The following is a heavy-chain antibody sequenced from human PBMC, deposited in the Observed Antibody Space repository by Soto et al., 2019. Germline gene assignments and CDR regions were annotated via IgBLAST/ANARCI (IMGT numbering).Heavy chain of an antibody. J-gene: IGHJ6*02. V-gene: IGHV3-23*01. CDR3: ARDYGDYGFYYYGMDV. CDR2: ISGSGGST. CDR1: GFTFSSYA. Sequence: GGSLRLSCAASGFTFSSYAMGWVRQAPGKGLEWVSAISGSGGSTYYADSVKGRFTISRDNSKNTLYLQMNSLRAEDTAVYYCARDYGDYGFYYYGMDVWGQGTTVTVSS. D-gene: IGHD4-17*01.